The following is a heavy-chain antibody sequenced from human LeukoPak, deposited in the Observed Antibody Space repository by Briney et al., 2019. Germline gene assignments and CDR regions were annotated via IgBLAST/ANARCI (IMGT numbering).Heavy chain of an antibody. CDR2: INYSGST. Sequence: SETLSLTCTVSGGSISSRSYYWAWIRQPPGKGLEWNGSINYSGSTNYNPSLKSRLTISVDTSKNQFSLKLSSVTAADTAVYYCAVIPPAVDDYWGQGTLVTVSS. CDR3: AVIPPAVDDY. V-gene: IGHV4-39*01. J-gene: IGHJ4*02. CDR1: GGSISSRSYY. D-gene: IGHD2-2*01.